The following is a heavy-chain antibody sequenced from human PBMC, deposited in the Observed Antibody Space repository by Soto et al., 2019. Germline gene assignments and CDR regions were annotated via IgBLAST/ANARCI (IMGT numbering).Heavy chain of an antibody. Sequence: SLRLSCAASGFTFSSYAMHWVRQAPGKGLEWVAVISYDGSNKYYADSVKGRFTISRDNSKNTLYLQMNSLRAEDTAVYYCARDRIQLWVLAYWGQGTLVTVSS. CDR2: ISYDGSNK. V-gene: IGHV3-30-3*01. CDR1: GFTFSSYA. J-gene: IGHJ4*02. CDR3: ARDRIQLWVLAY. D-gene: IGHD5-18*01.